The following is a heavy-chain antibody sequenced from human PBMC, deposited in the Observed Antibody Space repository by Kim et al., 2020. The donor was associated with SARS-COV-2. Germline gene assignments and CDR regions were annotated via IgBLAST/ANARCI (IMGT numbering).Heavy chain of an antibody. CDR3: ARPENGDYVVYY. J-gene: IGHJ4*02. V-gene: IGHV5-51*01. D-gene: IGHD4-17*01. Sequence: YSPSFPGQVTISADKSISTAYLQWSSLKASDTAMYYCARPENGDYVVYYWGQGTLVTVSS.